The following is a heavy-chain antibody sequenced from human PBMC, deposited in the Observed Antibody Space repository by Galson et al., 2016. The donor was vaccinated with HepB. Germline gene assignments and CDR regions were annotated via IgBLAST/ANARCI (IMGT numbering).Heavy chain of an antibody. Sequence: SLRLSCAASGFIFSSYGMHWVRQAPGKGLEWVSGMSFDGTNKYYAGSVKGRFTISRDKSKNTLYLQMNSLRAEDTAVYYCARDPGQPEFYYYGMDVWGQGTTVTVSS. CDR3: ARDPGQPEFYYYGMDV. D-gene: IGHD3-10*01. J-gene: IGHJ6*02. V-gene: IGHV3-30*03. CDR2: MSFDGTNK. CDR1: GFIFSSYG.